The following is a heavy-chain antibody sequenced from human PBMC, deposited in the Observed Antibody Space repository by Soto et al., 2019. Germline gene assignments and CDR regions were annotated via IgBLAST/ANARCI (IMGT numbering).Heavy chain of an antibody. CDR1: GFTFSSYG. CDR3: ARDSVRYCSGGSCYPWFDP. D-gene: IGHD2-15*01. J-gene: IGHJ5*02. Sequence: GSLRLSCAASGFTFSSYGMHWVRQAPGKGLEWVAVIWYDGSNKYYADSVKGRFTISRDNSKNTLYLQMNSLRAEDTAVYYCARDSVRYCSGGSCYPWFDPWGQGTLVTVSS. CDR2: IWYDGSNK. V-gene: IGHV3-33*01.